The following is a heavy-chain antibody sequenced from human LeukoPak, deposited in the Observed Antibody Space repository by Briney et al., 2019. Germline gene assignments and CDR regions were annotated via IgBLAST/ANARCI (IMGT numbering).Heavy chain of an antibody. CDR3: ARLATLRLRARAFDI. D-gene: IGHD2/OR15-2a*01. Sequence: PSETLSLTCTVSGGSISSGTCYWSWIRQPAGKGLEWIGRTYTSGSTNYNPSLKSRVTISVDTSKNQFSLKLSSVTAADTAVYYCARLATLRLRARAFDIWGQGTMVTVSS. V-gene: IGHV4-61*02. CDR1: GGSISSGTCY. CDR2: TYTSGST. J-gene: IGHJ3*02.